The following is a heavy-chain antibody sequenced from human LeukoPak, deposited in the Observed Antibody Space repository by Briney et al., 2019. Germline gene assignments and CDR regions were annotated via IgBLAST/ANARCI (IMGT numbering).Heavy chain of an antibody. Sequence: SETLSLTCTVSGGSISSYYWSWIRQPPGKGLEWIGYIYDSGSTNYNPSLKSRVTISVDTSKNQFSLKVSSVTAADTAVCYCASLTTADAFDIWGQGTMVTVSS. CDR3: ASLTTADAFDI. CDR1: GGSISSYY. J-gene: IGHJ3*02. V-gene: IGHV4-59*01. CDR2: IYDSGST. D-gene: IGHD3-22*01.